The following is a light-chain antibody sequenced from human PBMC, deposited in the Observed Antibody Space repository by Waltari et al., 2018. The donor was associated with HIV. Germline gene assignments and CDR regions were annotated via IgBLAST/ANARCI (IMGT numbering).Light chain of an antibody. J-gene: IGLJ2*01. CDR2: GKN. Sequence: SSELTQDPAVSVALGQTVRITCQGDSLRNYYATWYQQKPGQAPVIVIYGKNNRPSGTPDRFSGSSSGNTASLTITGAQAEDEADYYCNSRDSSGNHLMVFGGGTKLTVL. CDR3: NSRDSSGNHLMV. V-gene: IGLV3-19*01. CDR1: SLRNYY.